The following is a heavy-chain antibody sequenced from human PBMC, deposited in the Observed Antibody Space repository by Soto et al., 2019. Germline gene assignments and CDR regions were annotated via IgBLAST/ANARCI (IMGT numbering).Heavy chain of an antibody. J-gene: IGHJ4*02. Sequence: QVQLVESGGGVVQPGRSLRLSCAASGFTFSSYGMHWVRQAPGKGLEWVAVISYDGSNKYYADSVKGRFTISRDNSKNTLYLQMNSLRAEDTAVYYCAKDITYLFFDYWGQGTLVTVSS. D-gene: IGHD3-10*01. CDR1: GFTFSSYG. V-gene: IGHV3-30*18. CDR3: AKDITYLFFDY. CDR2: ISYDGSNK.